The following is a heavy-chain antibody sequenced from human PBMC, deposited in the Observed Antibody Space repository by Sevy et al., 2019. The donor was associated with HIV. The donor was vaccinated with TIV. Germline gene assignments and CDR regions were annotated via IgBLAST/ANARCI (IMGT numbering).Heavy chain of an antibody. V-gene: IGHV1-46*01. CDR1: GYTFTSYY. Sequence: ASVKASCKASGYTFTSYYMHWVRQAPGQGLEWMGIINPSGGSTSYAQKFQGRVTMTRDTSTSTVYMELSSLRSEDTAVYYCARGERGIVVVPAASSCFDYWGQGTLVTVSS. CDR2: INPSGGST. J-gene: IGHJ4*02. D-gene: IGHD2-2*01. CDR3: ARGERGIVVVPAASSCFDY.